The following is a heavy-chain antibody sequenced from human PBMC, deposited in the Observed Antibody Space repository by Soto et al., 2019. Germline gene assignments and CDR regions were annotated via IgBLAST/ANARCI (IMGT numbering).Heavy chain of an antibody. CDR1: GFTFSSYS. Sequence: EVQLVESGGGLVKPGGSLRLSCAASGFTFSSYSMNWVRQAPGKGLEWVSSISSSSSYIYYADSVKGRFTISRDNAKNSVYLQMNSLIADDTAVYYCARHRFPSIAVFSASCFAPWGQGTLVTVSS. D-gene: IGHD6-6*01. J-gene: IGHJ5*02. CDR3: ARHRFPSIAVFSASCFAP. V-gene: IGHV3-21*01. CDR2: ISSSSSYI.